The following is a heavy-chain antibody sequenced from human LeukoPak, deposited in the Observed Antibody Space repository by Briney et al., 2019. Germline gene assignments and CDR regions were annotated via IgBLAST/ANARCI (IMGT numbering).Heavy chain of an antibody. V-gene: IGHV1-69*01. D-gene: IGHD6-13*01. CDR2: IIPIFGTA. J-gene: IGHJ5*02. CDR3: ARDGIAAAGPGLYYGWFGP. Sequence: SVKVSCKASGGTFSSYAISWVRQAPGQGLEWMGGIIPIFGTANYAQKFQGRVTITADESTSTAYMELSSLRSEDTAVYYCARDGIAAAGPGLYYGWFGPWGQGTLVTVSS. CDR1: GGTFSSYA.